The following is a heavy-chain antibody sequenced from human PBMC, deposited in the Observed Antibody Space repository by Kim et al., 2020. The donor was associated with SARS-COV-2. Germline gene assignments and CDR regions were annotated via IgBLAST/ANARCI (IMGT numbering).Heavy chain of an antibody. CDR2: NSGNT. D-gene: IGHD6-13*01. J-gene: IGHJ5*02. V-gene: IGHV1-8*01. CDR3: ARGIAAAGLDP. Sequence: NSGNTGYAQKCQGRVTVTKNTSISTAYMGLSSLGSEDTAVYYCARGIAAAGLDPWGQGTLVTVSS.